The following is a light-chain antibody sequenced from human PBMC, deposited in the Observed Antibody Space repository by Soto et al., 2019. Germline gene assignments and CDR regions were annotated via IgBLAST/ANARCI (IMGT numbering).Light chain of an antibody. Sequence: EIVLTQSPATLSLSPGERATLSCRASQSVSSHYLAWYQQKPGQAPRLLIYGVSSRATGIPDRFSGSGSGTDFTLSISRVEPEDFVVYYCQQFGRSSFTFGQGTKLEI. CDR2: GVS. V-gene: IGKV3-20*01. CDR3: QQFGRSSFT. J-gene: IGKJ2*01. CDR1: QSVSSHY.